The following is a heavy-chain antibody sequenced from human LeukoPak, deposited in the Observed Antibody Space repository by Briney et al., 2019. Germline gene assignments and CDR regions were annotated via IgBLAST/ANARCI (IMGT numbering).Heavy chain of an antibody. J-gene: IGHJ4*02. CDR3: ANSYDGKIVPCDN. D-gene: IGHD4-23*01. CDR1: DGSIGNSY. CDR2: IYSSGNA. V-gene: IGHV4-4*09. Sequence: SETLSLTWIVPDGSIGNSYWNWVRQFPGGVLEWIGYIYSSGNANYNHSFKSRVTLSVDTSKNQFSLNLNSVTASDTAVYYCANSYDGKIVPCDNWGQGPLVTVSS.